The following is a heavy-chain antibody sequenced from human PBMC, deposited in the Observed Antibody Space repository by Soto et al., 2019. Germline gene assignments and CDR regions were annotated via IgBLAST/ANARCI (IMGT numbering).Heavy chain of an antibody. V-gene: IGHV1-46*01. CDR2: INPSGGRT. CDR3: AGLYHYDSSGYSQYFQH. D-gene: IGHD3-22*01. CDR1: GNSFTTYY. J-gene: IGHJ1*01. Sequence: ASVKVSCKASGNSFTTYYMHWVRQAPGQGLEWMGIINPSGGRTTYAQKFQGRVTTTRDTSTSTFHMELSSLTSEDTAVYYCAGLYHYDSSGYSQYFQHWGQGTLVTVSS.